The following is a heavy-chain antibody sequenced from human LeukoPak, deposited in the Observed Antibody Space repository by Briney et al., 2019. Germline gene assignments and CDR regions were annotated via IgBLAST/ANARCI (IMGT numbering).Heavy chain of an antibody. D-gene: IGHD2-8*01. CDR1: GFSSSSYS. Sequence: GGSLRLSCAASGFSSSSYSMNWVRQAPGKGLEWVSSTNSRGSGEYYADSVKGRFTISRDNAKNSLYLQMNSLRAEDTAVYYCAREGSIVPHQDLDSWGQGTLVTVSS. V-gene: IGHV3-21*01. CDR3: AREGSIVPHQDLDS. CDR2: TNSRGSGE. J-gene: IGHJ4*02.